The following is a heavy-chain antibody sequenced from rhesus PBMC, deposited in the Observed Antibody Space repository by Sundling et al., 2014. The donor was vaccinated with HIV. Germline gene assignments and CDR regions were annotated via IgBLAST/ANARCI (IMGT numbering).Heavy chain of an antibody. CDR3: ATDSATATGGFYYALDS. Sequence: EVQLVESGGGLVQAGGSLRLSCAASGFTFSRYAMHWVRQAPGKGLEWVAVLSYDGSKKYYADSVKDRFTISRDNSKNMLYLQVNNLKLEDTAVYYCATDSATATGGFYYALDSWGQGVVVTVSS. CDR2: LSYDGSKK. D-gene: IGHD5-12*01. V-gene: IGHV3-54*02. CDR1: GFTFSRYA. J-gene: IGHJ6*01.